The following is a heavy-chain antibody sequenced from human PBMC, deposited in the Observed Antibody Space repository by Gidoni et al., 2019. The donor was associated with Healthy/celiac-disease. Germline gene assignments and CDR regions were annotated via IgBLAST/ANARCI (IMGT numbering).Heavy chain of an antibody. CDR3: TRVCFGDYVSWFDP. CDR1: GFTFSSYS. J-gene: IGHJ5*02. V-gene: IGHV3-48*01. D-gene: IGHD4-17*01. Sequence: EVQLVESGGGLVQPGGSLRLSCAASGFTFSSYSMNWVRQAPGKGLEWISYISGSSTTIYHADSVKGRFTISRDNAKKSLYLQMNSLRADDTAVYYCTRVCFGDYVSWFDPWGQGTLVTVSS. CDR2: ISGSSTTI.